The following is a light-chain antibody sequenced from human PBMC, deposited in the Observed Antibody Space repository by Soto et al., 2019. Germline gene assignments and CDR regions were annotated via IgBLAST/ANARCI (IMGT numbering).Light chain of an antibody. CDR2: DAS. CDR3: QQRSNWIT. CDR1: QSVSSY. J-gene: IGKJ5*01. V-gene: IGKV3-11*01. Sequence: EIVLTQSPATLSLSPGERTTLSSRASQSVSSYLAWYQQKPGQAPRLLIYDASNRATGIPARFSGSGSGTDFTLTISSLGPGDFAVYFCQQRSNWITFGQGTRLEIK.